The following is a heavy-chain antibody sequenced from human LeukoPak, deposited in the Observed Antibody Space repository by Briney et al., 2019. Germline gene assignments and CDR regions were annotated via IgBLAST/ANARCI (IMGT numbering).Heavy chain of an antibody. J-gene: IGHJ6*02. Sequence: PGRSLRLSCAASGFTFSSYGMHWVRQAPGKGLEWGAVIWYDGSNKYYADSVKGRFTISRDNSKNTLYLQMNSLRAEDTAVYYCARDMNPYDFWSGYLVPSYYYYGMDVWGQGTTVTVSS. CDR3: ARDMNPYDFWSGYLVPSYYYYGMDV. V-gene: IGHV3-33*01. D-gene: IGHD3-3*01. CDR2: IWYDGSNK. CDR1: GFTFSSYG.